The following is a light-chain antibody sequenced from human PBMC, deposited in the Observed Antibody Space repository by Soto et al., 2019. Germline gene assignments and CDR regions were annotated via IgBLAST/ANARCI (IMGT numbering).Light chain of an antibody. J-gene: IGLJ2*01. Sequence: QSALTQPPSASGAPGQRFTISCTGASSNVGKDNFVSWYQQHPGKAPKLMIYDVTERPSGVPDRFSGSKSGNTASLTVSGLQAEDEADYYCTSYAGSSIPVVFGRGTKVTVL. CDR2: DVT. V-gene: IGLV2-8*01. CDR1: SSNVGKDNF. CDR3: TSYAGSSIPVV.